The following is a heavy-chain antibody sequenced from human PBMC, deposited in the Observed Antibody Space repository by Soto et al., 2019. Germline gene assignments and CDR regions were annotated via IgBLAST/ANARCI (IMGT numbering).Heavy chain of an antibody. J-gene: IGHJ3*02. CDR3: ARVVGATTAVAFDI. V-gene: IGHV1-69*13. D-gene: IGHD1-26*01. CDR1: GGTFSSYA. CDR2: IIPIFGTA. Sequence: SVKVSFKASGGTFSSYAISWVRQAPGQGLEWMGGIIPIFGTANYAQKFQGRVTITADESTSTAYMELSSLRSEDTAVYYCARVVGATTAVAFDIWGQGTMVTVSS.